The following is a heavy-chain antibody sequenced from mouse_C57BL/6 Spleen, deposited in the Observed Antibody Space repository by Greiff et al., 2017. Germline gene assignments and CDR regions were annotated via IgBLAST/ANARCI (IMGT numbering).Heavy chain of an antibody. J-gene: IGHJ1*03. V-gene: IGHV5-9-1*02. CDR2: ISSGGDYI. CDR3: TRGGGYYEYFDV. Sequence: EVNLVESGEGLVKPGGSLKLSCAASGFTFSSYALSWVRQTPEKRLEWVAYISSGGDYIYYADTVKGRFTISRDNARNTLYLQMSSLKSEDTAMYYCTRGGGYYEYFDVWGTGTTVTVSS. D-gene: IGHD2-3*01. CDR1: GFTFSSYA.